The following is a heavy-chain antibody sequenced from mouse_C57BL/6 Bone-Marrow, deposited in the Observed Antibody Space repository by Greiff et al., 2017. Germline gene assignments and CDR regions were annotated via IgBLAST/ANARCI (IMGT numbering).Heavy chain of an antibody. Sequence: VQLQQPGTELVKPGASVKLSCKASGYTFTSYWMHWVKQRPGQGLEWIGNISPSNGGTNYNEKVKSKATLTVDKSASTAYMQLSSLTSEDSAVYYCSRRRDGYYLSYAMDYWCQGPSVPVSS. J-gene: IGHJ4*01. V-gene: IGHV1-53*01. CDR2: ISPSNGGT. D-gene: IGHD2-3*01. CDR1: GYTFTSYW. CDR3: SRRRDGYYLSYAMDY.